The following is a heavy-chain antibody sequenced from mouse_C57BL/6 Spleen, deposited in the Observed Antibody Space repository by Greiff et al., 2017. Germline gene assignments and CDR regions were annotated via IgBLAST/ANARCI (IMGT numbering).Heavy chain of an antibody. V-gene: IGHV1-52*01. J-gene: IGHJ3*01. CDR1: GYTFTSYW. Sequence: QVQLQQPGAELVRPGSSVKLSCKASGYTFTSYWMHWVKQRPIQGLEWIGNIDPSDSETHYNQKFKDKATLTVDKSSSTAYMQLSSLTSEDSAVYYCARLGDGNPFAYWGQGTLVTVSA. CDR3: ARLGDGNPFAY. D-gene: IGHD2-1*01. CDR2: IDPSDSET.